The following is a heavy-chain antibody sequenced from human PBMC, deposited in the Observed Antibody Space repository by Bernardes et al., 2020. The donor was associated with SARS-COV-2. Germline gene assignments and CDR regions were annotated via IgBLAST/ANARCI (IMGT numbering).Heavy chain of an antibody. J-gene: IGHJ4*02. V-gene: IGHV4-39*01. CDR2: IYYSGST. CDR1: GGSISSSSYY. Sequence: ETLSLTCTVSGGSISSSSYYWGWIRQPPGKGLEWIGSIYYSGSTYYNPSLKSRVTISVDTSKNQFSLKLSSVTAADTAVYYCARTYDGIAVAGTGFDYWGQGTLVTVSS. D-gene: IGHD6-19*01. CDR3: ARTYDGIAVAGTGFDY.